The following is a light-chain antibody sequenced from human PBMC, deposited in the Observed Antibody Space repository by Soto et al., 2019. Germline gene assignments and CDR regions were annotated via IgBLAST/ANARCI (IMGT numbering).Light chain of an antibody. V-gene: IGLV2-14*01. CDR3: CSYTSRTTWV. J-gene: IGLJ3*02. CDR1: SSDVGGYNH. CDR2: EVT. Sequence: QSALTQPASVSGSPGQSITISCTGTSSDVGGYNHVSWFQQHPGKAPKLMIYEVTNRPSGVSNRFSGSKSGNTASLSISGLQAEDEADYFCCSYTSRTTWVFGGGTKLTVL.